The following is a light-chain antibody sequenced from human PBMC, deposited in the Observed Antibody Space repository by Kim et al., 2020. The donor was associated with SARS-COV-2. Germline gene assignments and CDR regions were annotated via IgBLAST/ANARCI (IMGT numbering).Light chain of an antibody. CDR1: QSVSSN. J-gene: IGKJ4*01. CDR3: QQYNNWPLT. Sequence: EIVMTQSPATLSVSPGERATLSCRASQSVSSNLAWYQQKPGQAPRLLIYGASTRATDIPGRFSGSGSGTEFTLTISSLQSEDFVVYYCQQYNNWPLTFGGGTKVEIK. CDR2: GAS. V-gene: IGKV3-15*01.